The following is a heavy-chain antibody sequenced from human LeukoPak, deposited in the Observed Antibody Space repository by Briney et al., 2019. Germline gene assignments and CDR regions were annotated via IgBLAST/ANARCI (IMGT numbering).Heavy chain of an antibody. CDR3: TWSGLKIES. J-gene: IGHJ4*02. D-gene: IGHD3-3*01. CDR2: IKTETDGGTT. Sequence: GGSLRLSCAASGFTFSSYEMNWVRQAPGKGLEWVAQIKTETDGGTTDYAAPVKGRFTISRDGSKNMVFLQMNSLKTDDTALYYCTWSGLKIESWGQGTLVTVSS. CDR1: GFTFSSYE. V-gene: IGHV3-15*01.